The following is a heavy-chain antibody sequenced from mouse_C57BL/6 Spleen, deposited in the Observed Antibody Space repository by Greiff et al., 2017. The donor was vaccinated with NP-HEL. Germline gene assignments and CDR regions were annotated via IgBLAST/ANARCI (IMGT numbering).Heavy chain of an antibody. CDR2: IDPNSGGT. J-gene: IGHJ4*01. D-gene: IGHD1-1*01. CDR3: ARESYYYGSSYYAMDY. Sequence: VQLQQPGAELVKPGASVKLSCKASGYTFTSYWMHWVKQRPGRGLEWIGRIDPNSGGTKYNEKFKSKATLTVDKPSSTAYMQLSSLTSEDSAVYYCARESYYYGSSYYAMDYWGQGTSVTVSS. CDR1: GYTFTSYW. V-gene: IGHV1-72*01.